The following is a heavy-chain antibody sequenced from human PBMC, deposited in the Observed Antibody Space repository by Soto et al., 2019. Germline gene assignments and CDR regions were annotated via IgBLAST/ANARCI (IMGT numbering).Heavy chain of an antibody. D-gene: IGHD6-13*01. CDR1: GGSITSNNW. J-gene: IGHJ4*02. V-gene: IGHV4-4*02. CDR3: ARGFGHTSSWYFDL. CDR2: IYYSGNT. Sequence: QVQLHESGPGLVKPSGTLSLTCAVSGGSITSNNWWSWVRQPPGKGLEWIGEIYYSGNTNYNPSLRGRVSMSVDKSQNQFSLWLTSVTAADTAVYYCARGFGHTSSWYFDLWGQGILITVSS.